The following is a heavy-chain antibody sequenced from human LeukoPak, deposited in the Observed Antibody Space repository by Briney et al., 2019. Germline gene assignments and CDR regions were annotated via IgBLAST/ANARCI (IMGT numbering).Heavy chain of an antibody. CDR2: ISPYNGNT. Sequence: ASVKVSCKASGYTFINYGISWVRQAPGQGLEWMGWISPYNGNTNYAQKLQGRVTMTTDTSTSTAYMELRSLRSDDTAVYNCARDGDGYTNGNFDYWGQGTLVTVSS. J-gene: IGHJ4*02. V-gene: IGHV1-18*01. D-gene: IGHD5-24*01. CDR1: GYTFINYG. CDR3: ARDGDGYTNGNFDY.